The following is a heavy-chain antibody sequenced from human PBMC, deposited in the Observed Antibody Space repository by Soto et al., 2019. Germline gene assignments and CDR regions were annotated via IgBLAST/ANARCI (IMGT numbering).Heavy chain of an antibody. CDR2: IDWDDDK. V-gene: IGHV2-70*01. Sequence: SGPTLVNPTQTLTLTCTFSGFSLSTSGMCVSWIRQPPGKALEWLALIDWDDDKYYSTSLKTRLTISKDTSKNQVVLTMTNMDPVDTATYYCACIFSGGYSYGFYYYGMDVWGQGTTVTVSS. CDR3: ACIFSGGYSYGFYYYGMDV. J-gene: IGHJ6*02. CDR1: GFSLSTSGMC. D-gene: IGHD5-18*01.